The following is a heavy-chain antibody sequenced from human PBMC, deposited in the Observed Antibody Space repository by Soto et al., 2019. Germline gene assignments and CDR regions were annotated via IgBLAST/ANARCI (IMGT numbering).Heavy chain of an antibody. D-gene: IGHD7-27*01. CDR1: GGSISSGGYS. CDR2: IYHSGST. V-gene: IGHV4-30-2*01. J-gene: IGHJ6*02. Sequence: QLQLQEFGSGLVKPSQTRSLTCAVSGGSISSGGYSWSWIRQPPGKGLGWIGYIYHSGSTYYNPSLTSRVATSVYSSKNQFSLRLSSLTATDTAVYYSARANWGKGHYYGMDVWGQGTTVTVSS. CDR3: ARANWGKGHYYGMDV.